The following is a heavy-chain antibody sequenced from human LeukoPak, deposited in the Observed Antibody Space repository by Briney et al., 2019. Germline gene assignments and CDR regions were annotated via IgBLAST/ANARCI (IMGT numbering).Heavy chain of an antibody. V-gene: IGHV3-48*04. J-gene: IGHJ4*02. CDR1: GFTFSSYS. CDR3: AKERIGGSLDY. Sequence: GGSLRLSCAASGFTFSSYSMNWVRQAPGKGLEWVSYISSSSSTTYYADSVKGRFTISRDNSKNSLYLQMNSLRTEDTALYYCAKERIGGSLDYWGQGTLLTVSS. CDR2: ISSSSSTT. D-gene: IGHD3-10*01.